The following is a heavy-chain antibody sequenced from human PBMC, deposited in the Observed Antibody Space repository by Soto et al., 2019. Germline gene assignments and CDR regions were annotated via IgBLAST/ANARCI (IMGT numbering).Heavy chain of an antibody. CDR1: GYTFTSYG. V-gene: IGHV1-3*01. Sequence: ASVKVSCKASGYTFTSYGSHWVRQAPGQRLEWMGWINAANGDTKYSPKFQGRVTITRDTSASTAYMELSSLRSEDTAVYYCVRRHVSATGIDWSDSWGQGTLVTVSS. CDR3: VRRHVSATGIDWSDS. CDR2: INAANGDT. J-gene: IGHJ5*01. D-gene: IGHD6-13*01.